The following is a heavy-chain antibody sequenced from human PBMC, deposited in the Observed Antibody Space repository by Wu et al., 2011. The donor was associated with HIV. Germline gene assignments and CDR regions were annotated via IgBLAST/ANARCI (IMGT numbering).Heavy chain of an antibody. CDR3: ASGATRLDY. D-gene: IGHD2-2*01. Sequence: YISSSSSTIYYADSVKGRFTISRDNAKNSLYLQMNSLRAEDTAVYYCASGATRLDYWGQGTLVTVSS. CDR2: ISSSSSTI. J-gene: IGHJ4*02. V-gene: IGHV3-48*01.